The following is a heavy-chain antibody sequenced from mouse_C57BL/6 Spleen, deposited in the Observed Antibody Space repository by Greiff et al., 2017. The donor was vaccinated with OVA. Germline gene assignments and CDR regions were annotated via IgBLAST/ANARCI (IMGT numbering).Heavy chain of an antibody. V-gene: IGHV5-9-1*02. Sequence: NLVESVEGLVKPGGSLKLSCAASGFTFSSYAMSWVRQTPEKRLEWVAYISSGGDYIYYADTVKGRFTISRDNARNTLYLQMSSLKSEDTAMYYCTRDNYDYEGGYYYAMDYWGQGTSVTVSS. CDR3: TRDNYDYEGGYYYAMDY. D-gene: IGHD2-4*01. CDR1: GFTFSSYA. J-gene: IGHJ4*01. CDR2: ISSGGDYI.